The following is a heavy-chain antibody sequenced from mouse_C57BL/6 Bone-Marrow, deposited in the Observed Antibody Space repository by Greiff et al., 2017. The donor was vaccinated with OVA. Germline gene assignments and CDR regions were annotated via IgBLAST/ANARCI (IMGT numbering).Heavy chain of an antibody. D-gene: IGHD1-1*01. Sequence: QVQLHQSGPELVKPGASVKISCKASGYAFSSSWMNWVKQRPGKGLEWIGRIYPGDGDTNYNGKFKGKATLTADKSSSTAYMQLSSLTSEDSAVYFCARSIYYYGSSYIYYAMDYWGQGTSVTVSS. J-gene: IGHJ4*01. V-gene: IGHV1-82*01. CDR2: IYPGDGDT. CDR1: GYAFSSSW. CDR3: ARSIYYYGSSYIYYAMDY.